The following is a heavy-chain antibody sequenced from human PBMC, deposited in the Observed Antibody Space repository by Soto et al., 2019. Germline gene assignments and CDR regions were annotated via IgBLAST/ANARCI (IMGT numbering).Heavy chain of an antibody. Sequence: ASVKVSCKASGYTFTGYYMHWVRQAPGQGLEWMGWINPNSGGTNYAQKFQGWVTMTRDTSISTAYMELSRLRSDDTAVYYCARSPRSPAASYYYYYGMDVWGQGTTVTVSS. D-gene: IGHD2-2*01. CDR3: ARSPRSPAASYYYYYGMDV. CDR2: INPNSGGT. CDR1: GYTFTGYY. V-gene: IGHV1-2*04. J-gene: IGHJ6*02.